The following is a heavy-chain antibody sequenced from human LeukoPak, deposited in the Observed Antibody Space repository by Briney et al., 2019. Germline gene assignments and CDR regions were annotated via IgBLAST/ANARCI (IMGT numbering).Heavy chain of an antibody. J-gene: IGHJ4*02. CDR2: IYTSGST. CDR1: GGSISSGSYY. CDR3: ARGKMATIDY. D-gene: IGHD5-24*01. V-gene: IGHV4-61*02. Sequence: SETLSLTCTVSGGSISSGSYYWSWIRQPAGKGLEWIGRIYTSGSTNYNPSLKSRVTISVDTSKNQFSLKLSSVTAADTAVYYCARGKMATIDYWGQGTLVTASS.